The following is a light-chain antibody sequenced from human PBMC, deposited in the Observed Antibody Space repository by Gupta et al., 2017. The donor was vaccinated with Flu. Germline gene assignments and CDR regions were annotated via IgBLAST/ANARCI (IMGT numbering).Light chain of an antibody. Sequence: DIVMTQSPDYLAVPLGERATIHCTSSQNLLYHSNNRDYLAWYQSKPGQPPKLLFYWASARGSGVPDRFRGSGSGRDFSLTIRSLQADDVALYYCQQYFSAPLTFGGGTKVNIK. J-gene: IGKJ4*01. CDR1: QNLLYHSNNRDY. CDR3: QQYFSAPLT. CDR2: WAS. V-gene: IGKV4-1*01.